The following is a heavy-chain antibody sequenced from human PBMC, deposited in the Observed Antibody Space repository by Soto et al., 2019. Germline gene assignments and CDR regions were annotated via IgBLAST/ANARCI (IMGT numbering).Heavy chain of an antibody. CDR2: ISYDGSNK. V-gene: IGHV3-30-3*01. CDR3: ARGEWELLNDAFDI. J-gene: IGHJ3*02. Sequence: QVQLVESGGGVVQPGRSLRLSCAASGFTFSSYAMHWVRQAPGKGLEWVAVISYDGSNKYYADSVKGRFTISRDNSKNTLYLQMTSLRAEDTAVYYCARGEWELLNDAFDIWGQGTMVTVSS. CDR1: GFTFSSYA. D-gene: IGHD1-26*01.